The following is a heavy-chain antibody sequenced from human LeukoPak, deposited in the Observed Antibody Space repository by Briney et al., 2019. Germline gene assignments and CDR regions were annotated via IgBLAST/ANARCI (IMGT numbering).Heavy chain of an antibody. D-gene: IGHD1-1*01. CDR2: ISSSSSYI. V-gene: IGHV3-21*01. CDR1: GFTFSSYS. CDR3: AREVRLNNWFDP. J-gene: IGHJ5*02. Sequence: GGSLRLSCAASGFTFSSYSMNWVHQAPGKGLEWVSSISSSSSYIYYADSVKGRFTISRDNAKNSLYLQMNSLRAEDTAVYYCAREVRLNNWFDPWGQGTLVTVSS.